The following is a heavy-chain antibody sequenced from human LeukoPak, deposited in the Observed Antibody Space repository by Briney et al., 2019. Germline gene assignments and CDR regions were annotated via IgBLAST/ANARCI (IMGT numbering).Heavy chain of an antibody. Sequence: SETLSLTCNVSGYSLTNTYYWGWIRQPPGKGLEWIGNIHHSGSTYYNPSLKSRVTISVDTSKNQFSLKLSSVTAADTAVYYCARVKWELSFFDYWGQGTLVTVSS. D-gene: IGHD1-26*01. CDR3: ARVKWELSFFDY. CDR1: GYSLTNTYY. CDR2: IHHSGST. V-gene: IGHV4-38-2*02. J-gene: IGHJ4*02.